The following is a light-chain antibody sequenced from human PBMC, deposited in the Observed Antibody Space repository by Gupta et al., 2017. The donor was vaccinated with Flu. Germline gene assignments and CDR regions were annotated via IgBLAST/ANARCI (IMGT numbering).Light chain of an antibody. CDR3: QQRSDLPMYT. J-gene: IGKJ2*01. CDR1: QSESPS. V-gene: IGKV3-11*01. Sequence: EVVLTQSPATLSLSPGERAVLACRASQSESPSIAWYQQKGGQAPRLLMYDASRRADGIPARFSGSGSGTDFTLTISTGEPEDFAVYFCQQRSDLPMYTFGQGTRLEI. CDR2: DAS.